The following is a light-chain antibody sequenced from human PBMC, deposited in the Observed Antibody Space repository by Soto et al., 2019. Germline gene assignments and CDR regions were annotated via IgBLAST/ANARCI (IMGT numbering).Light chain of an antibody. CDR2: AAS. Sequence: DIQMTQSPSSLSASVGDRVTITSRASQSISSYLHWYQQKPGKAPKRLIYAASSLQSGVPSRFSGSGSGTDFTLTISSLQPEDFATYYCQQSYSTPLTLGPGTKVDIK. V-gene: IGKV1-39*01. CDR1: QSISSY. CDR3: QQSYSTPLT. J-gene: IGKJ3*01.